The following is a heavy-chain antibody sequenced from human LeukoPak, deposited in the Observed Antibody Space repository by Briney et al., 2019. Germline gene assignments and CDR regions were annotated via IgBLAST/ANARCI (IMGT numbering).Heavy chain of an antibody. D-gene: IGHD3-22*01. J-gene: IGHJ3*02. CDR3: ARGPYSYDSSGAFDI. CDR1: GDSISSGDYY. V-gene: IGHV4-61*02. CDR2: ISSSGST. Sequence: SETLSLTCTVSGDSISSGDYYWSWIRQPAGKGLEWIGRISSSGSTNYNPSLKGRVTISVDTSKNQFSLKLSSVTAADTAVYFCARGPYSYDSSGAFDIWGQGTMVTVSS.